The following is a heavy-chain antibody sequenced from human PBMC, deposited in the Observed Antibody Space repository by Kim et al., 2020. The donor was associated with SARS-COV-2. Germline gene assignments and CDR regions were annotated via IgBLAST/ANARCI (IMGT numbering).Heavy chain of an antibody. Sequence: SVKGRFTISRDNSKNTLYLQMNSLRAEDTAVYYCAKVRLERQPSRYYFDYWGQGTLVTVSS. J-gene: IGHJ4*02. D-gene: IGHD1-1*01. CDR3: AKVRLERQPSRYYFDY. V-gene: IGHV3-23*01.